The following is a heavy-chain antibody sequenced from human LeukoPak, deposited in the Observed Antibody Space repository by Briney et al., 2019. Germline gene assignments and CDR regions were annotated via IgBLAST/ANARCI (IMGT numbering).Heavy chain of an antibody. CDR3: ARGALRLDY. CDR2: ISSSGNYI. V-gene: IGHV3-21*01. J-gene: IGHJ4*02. Sequence: GGSLRLSCAASGFTFTSYNMNWVRQAPGKGLEWVSSISSSGNYIYYADSVKGRLTISRDNAKNSLYLQMNSLRAEDTAVYYCARGALRLDYWGQGTLVTVSS. CDR1: GFTFTSYN. D-gene: IGHD3-16*01.